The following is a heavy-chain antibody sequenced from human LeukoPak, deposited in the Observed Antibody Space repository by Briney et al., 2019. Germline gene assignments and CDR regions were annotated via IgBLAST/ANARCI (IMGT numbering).Heavy chain of an antibody. D-gene: IGHD2-2*03. Sequence: GGSMRLSCVASGFTFSNYWMQWVRQVPGKGLVWVSRVNTDGRTTNYADSVRGRFTISRDNAENTLYLQMNRLRVEDTAVYYCSMDLSGAHDYWGQGSVVTVSS. CDR2: VNTDGRTT. CDR1: GFTFSNYW. CDR3: SMDLSGAHDY. J-gene: IGHJ4*02. V-gene: IGHV3-74*01.